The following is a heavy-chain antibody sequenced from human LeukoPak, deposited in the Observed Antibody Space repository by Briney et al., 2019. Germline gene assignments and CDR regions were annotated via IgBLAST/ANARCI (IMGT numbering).Heavy chain of an antibody. D-gene: IGHD3-9*01. Sequence: GSLRLSCAASGFTFSSYWMHWVRQAPGKGLVWVSRIYTDGSRTIYADSVKGRFTISRDNAKNTLYLQMNSLRAEDRAVYYCARGHLTGYYWDYWGQGTLVTVSS. CDR2: IYTDGSRT. CDR3: ARGHLTGYYWDY. V-gene: IGHV3-74*01. J-gene: IGHJ4*02. CDR1: GFTFSSYW.